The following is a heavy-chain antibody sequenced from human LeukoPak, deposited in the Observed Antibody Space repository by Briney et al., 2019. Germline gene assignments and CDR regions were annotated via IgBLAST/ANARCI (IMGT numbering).Heavy chain of an antibody. D-gene: IGHD1-26*01. Sequence: ASVKVSCKASGYTFTSYYMHWVRQAPGQGLEWMGIINPSGGSTSYAQKFQGRVTMTRETSTSTVYMELRSLRSEDTAVYYCARDGQWELPFDYWGQGTLVTVS. J-gene: IGHJ4*02. V-gene: IGHV1-46*01. CDR2: INPSGGST. CDR1: GYTFTSYY. CDR3: ARDGQWELPFDY.